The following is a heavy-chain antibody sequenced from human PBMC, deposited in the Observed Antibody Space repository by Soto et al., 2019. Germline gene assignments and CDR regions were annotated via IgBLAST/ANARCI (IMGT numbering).Heavy chain of an antibody. D-gene: IGHD6-13*01. V-gene: IGHV3-11*06. Sequence: VPLVESGGGLVKPGGSLRLSCAASGFTFSDSYMSWIRQAPGKGLEWVSWITSSSVQTRYADSVKGRFTISRDNAKNSLYLQMNSLRPEDTAVYYCASLVRQHLPPLGPWGQGTLVIVSS. CDR1: GFTFSDSY. J-gene: IGHJ5*02. CDR2: ITSSSVQT. CDR3: ASLVRQHLPPLGP.